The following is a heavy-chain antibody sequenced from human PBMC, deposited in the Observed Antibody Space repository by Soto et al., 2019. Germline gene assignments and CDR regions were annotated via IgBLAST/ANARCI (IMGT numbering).Heavy chain of an antibody. V-gene: IGHV2-5*01. D-gene: IGHD6-13*01. CDR3: AHRPSSSSFFDY. J-gene: IGHJ4*02. CDR1: GFSLSTSRMG. Sequence: SGPTLVNPTQTLTLTCTFSGFSLSTSRMGVGWIRQPPGKAMEWLAIIYWNDEKRYSPSLKSRLTITKDTSKNQVVLTMTNMDPVDTATYYCAHRPSSSSFFDYWGQGALVTVSS. CDR2: IYWNDEK.